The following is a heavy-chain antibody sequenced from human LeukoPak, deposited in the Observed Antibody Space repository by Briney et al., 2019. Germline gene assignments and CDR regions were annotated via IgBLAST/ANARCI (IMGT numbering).Heavy chain of an antibody. D-gene: IGHD3-16*01. CDR3: VRGQLWTYSHDY. CDR2: IKQDGSEK. CDR1: GFTFSDYY. Sequence: PGGSLRLSCAASGFTFSDYYMSWIRQAPGKGLEWVANIKQDGSEKYYVDSVRGRFTISRDNAKNTVYLEMNSLRAEDTAVYYCVRGQLWTYSHDYWGQGTLVTVSS. J-gene: IGHJ4*02. V-gene: IGHV3-7*01.